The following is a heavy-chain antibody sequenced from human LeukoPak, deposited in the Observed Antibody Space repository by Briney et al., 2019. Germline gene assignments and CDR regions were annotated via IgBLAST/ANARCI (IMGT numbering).Heavy chain of an antibody. CDR2: ISYDGSNK. V-gene: IGHV3-30-3*01. J-gene: IGHJ4*02. CDR3: ARDRLVGYFDY. Sequence: GRSLRLSCAASGFTFSSYAMHWVRQAPGKGLEWVAVISYDGSNKYYADSVKGRFTISRDNSKNTLYLQMYSLRAEDTAVYYCARDRLVGYFDYWGQGTLVTVSS. CDR1: GFTFSSYA.